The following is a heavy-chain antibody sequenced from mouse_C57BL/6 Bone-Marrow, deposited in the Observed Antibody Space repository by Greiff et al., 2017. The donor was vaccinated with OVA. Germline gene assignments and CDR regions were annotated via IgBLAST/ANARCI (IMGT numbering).Heavy chain of an antibody. J-gene: IGHJ4*01. CDR2: ISSGSSTI. CDR1: GFTFSDYG. D-gene: IGHD1-1*01. Sequence: EVKLVESGGGLVKPGGSLKLSCAASGFTFSDYGMHWVRQAPEKGLEWVAYISSGSSTIYYADTVKGRFTISRDNAKNTLFLQMTSLRSEDTAMYYCSLSSSYYYAMDYWGQGTSVTVSS. V-gene: IGHV5-17*01. CDR3: SLSSSYYYAMDY.